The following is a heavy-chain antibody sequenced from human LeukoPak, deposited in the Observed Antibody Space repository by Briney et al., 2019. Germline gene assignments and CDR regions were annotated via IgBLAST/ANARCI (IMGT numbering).Heavy chain of an antibody. CDR1: GGSISSYY. CDR2: IYTSGST. J-gene: IGHJ3*02. V-gene: IGHV4-4*07. Sequence: SETLSLTCTVSGGSISSYYWSWIRQPAGKGLEWIGRIYTSGSTNYNPSLKSRVTISVDTSKNQFSLKLSSVTAADTAVYYCARANLWSGYRWSFDIWGQGTMVTVSS. D-gene: IGHD3-3*01. CDR3: ARANLWSGYRWSFDI.